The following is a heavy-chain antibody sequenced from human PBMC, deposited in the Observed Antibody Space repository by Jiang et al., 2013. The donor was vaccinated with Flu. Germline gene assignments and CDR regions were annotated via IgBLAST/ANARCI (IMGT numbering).Heavy chain of an antibody. CDR2: IYWNDDK. V-gene: IGHV2-5*01. D-gene: IGHD2-21*02. Sequence: KPTQTLTLTCTFSGFSLSTSGVGVGWIRQPPGKALEWLALIYWNDDKRYSPSLKSRLTITKDTSKNQVVLTMTNMDPVDTATYYCAHRPGVVVTAIYFDYWGQGTLVTVSS. CDR1: GFSLSTSGVG. J-gene: IGHJ4*02. CDR3: AHRPGVVVTAIYFDY.